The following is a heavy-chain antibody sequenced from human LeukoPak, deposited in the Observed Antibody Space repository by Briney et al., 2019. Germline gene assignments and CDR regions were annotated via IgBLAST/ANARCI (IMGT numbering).Heavy chain of an antibody. CDR2: IIPILGIA. Sequence: SVKVSCKASGGTFSSYAISWVRQAPGQGLEWMGRIIPILGIANYAQKFQGRVTITADKSTSTAYMELSSLRSEDTAVYYSARGGQWLVQSFDYWGQGTLVTVSS. D-gene: IGHD6-19*01. J-gene: IGHJ4*02. V-gene: IGHV1-69*04. CDR3: ARGGQWLVQSFDY. CDR1: GGTFSSYA.